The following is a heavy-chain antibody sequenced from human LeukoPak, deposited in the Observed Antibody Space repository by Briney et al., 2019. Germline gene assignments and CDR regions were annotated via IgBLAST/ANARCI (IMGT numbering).Heavy chain of an antibody. V-gene: IGHV4-4*07. CDR3: ARVRLGRGLDY. J-gene: IGHJ4*02. CDR2: IHTSGST. D-gene: IGHD6-19*01. CDR1: GDSISSSY. Sequence: PSETLSLTCTVSGDSISSSYWGWIRQPAGKGLEWIGRIHTSGSTYYSPSLKSRVTVSVDTSTNQFSLKLSSVTAADTPMYYCARVRLGRGLDYWGQGTLVTVSS.